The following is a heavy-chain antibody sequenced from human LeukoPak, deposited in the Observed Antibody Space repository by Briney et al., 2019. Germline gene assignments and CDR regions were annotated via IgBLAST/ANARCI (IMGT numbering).Heavy chain of an antibody. D-gene: IGHD1-26*01. J-gene: IGHJ4*02. CDR1: GYTFTDYY. CDR3: AKGSGSYYADY. Sequence: ASVKVSCKASGYTFTDYYMHWVRQAPGQGLEWMGWINPNSGGTNYVQKFQGRVTMTRDTSISTAYMELSRLRSDDTAVYYCAKGSGSYYADYWGQGTLVTVSS. CDR2: INPNSGGT. V-gene: IGHV1-2*02.